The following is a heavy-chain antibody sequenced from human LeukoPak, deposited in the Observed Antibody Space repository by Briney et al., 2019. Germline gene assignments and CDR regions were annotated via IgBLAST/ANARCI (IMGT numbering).Heavy chain of an antibody. CDR1: GFTFRSYD. V-gene: IGHV3-23*01. Sequence: PGGSLRLSCAASGFTFRSYDMNWVRQAPGKGLEWVSFISDSGGSTYYADSVKGRFTISRDNSKNTLYLQMNSLRAEDTAVYYCAKKVSGSHWYYFDYWGQGTLVTVSS. CDR2: ISDSGGST. J-gene: IGHJ4*02. CDR3: AKKVSGSHWYYFDY. D-gene: IGHD2-8*02.